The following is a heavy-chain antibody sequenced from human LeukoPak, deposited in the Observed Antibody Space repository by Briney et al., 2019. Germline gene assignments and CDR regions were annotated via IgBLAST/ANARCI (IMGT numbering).Heavy chain of an antibody. Sequence: GRSLRLSCAASGFTFDDYAMHWVRQAPGKGLEWVSGISWNSGSIGYADSVKGRFTISRDNAKNSLYLQMNSLRAEDTALYYCAKDKGSGSYYYFDYRGQGTLVTVSS. V-gene: IGHV3-9*01. CDR2: ISWNSGSI. CDR1: GFTFDDYA. D-gene: IGHD1-26*01. CDR3: AKDKGSGSYYYFDY. J-gene: IGHJ4*02.